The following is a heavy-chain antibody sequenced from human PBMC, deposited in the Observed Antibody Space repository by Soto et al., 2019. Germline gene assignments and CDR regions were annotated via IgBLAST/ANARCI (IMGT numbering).Heavy chain of an antibody. CDR3: AKDSGTYYYYYGMDV. CDR2: ISYDGSNK. Sequence: QVQLVESGGGVVQPGRSLRLSCAASGFTFSSYGMHWVRQAPGKELEWVAVISYDGSNKYYADSVKGRFTISRDNSKNTLYLQMNSLRAEDTAVYYCAKDSGTYYYYYGMDVWGQGTTVTVSS. CDR1: GFTFSSYG. D-gene: IGHD3-10*01. V-gene: IGHV3-30*18. J-gene: IGHJ6*02.